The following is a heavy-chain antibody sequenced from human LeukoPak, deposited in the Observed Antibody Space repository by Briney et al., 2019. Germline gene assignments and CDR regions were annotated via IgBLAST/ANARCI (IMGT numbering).Heavy chain of an antibody. CDR2: INPNSGGT. V-gene: IGHV1-2*02. D-gene: IGHD5-12*01. CDR3: ARGLDSGYDFGY. Sequence: ASVKVSCKASGYTFTGYYMHWMRQAPGQGLEWMGWINPNSGGTDYAQKFQGRVTMTRDTSISTAYMELSRLRSDDTAVYYCARGLDSGYDFGYWGQGTLVTVSS. J-gene: IGHJ4*02. CDR1: GYTFTGYY.